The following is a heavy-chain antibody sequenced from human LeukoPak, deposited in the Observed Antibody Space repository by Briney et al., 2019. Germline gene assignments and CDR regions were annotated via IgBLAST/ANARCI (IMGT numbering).Heavy chain of an antibody. CDR2: ISSSGTYL. CDR1: RFTFTTYS. CDR3: SRFEQWLAKRSGWFDP. V-gene: IGHV3-21*01. J-gene: IGHJ5*01. D-gene: IGHD6-19*01. Sequence: GGSLRLSCAASRFTFTTYSMNWVRQTPGKGLEWVSSISSSGTYLYYADSVKGRFTISRDNAKNSLYLQMNSLRAEDTAVYYCSRFEQWLAKRSGWFDPWGQGTLVTVSS.